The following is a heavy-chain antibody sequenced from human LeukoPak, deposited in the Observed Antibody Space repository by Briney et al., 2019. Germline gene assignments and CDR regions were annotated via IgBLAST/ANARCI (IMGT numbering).Heavy chain of an antibody. J-gene: IGHJ4*02. CDR2: INPNSGGT. CDR3: ARAGRTGTTVSYFDY. CDR1: GYTFTGYY. Sequence: GASVKVSCTASGYTFTGYYMHWVRHAPGQGLEWMGWINPNSGGTNYAQKFQGRVTMTRDTSISTAYMELSRLRSDDTAVYYCARAGRTGTTVSYFDYWGQGTLVTVSS. D-gene: IGHD1-7*01. V-gene: IGHV1-2*02.